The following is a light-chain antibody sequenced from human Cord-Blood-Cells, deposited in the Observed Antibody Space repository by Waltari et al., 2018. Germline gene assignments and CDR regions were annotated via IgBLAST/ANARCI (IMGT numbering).Light chain of an antibody. Sequence: EIVLTQSPATLSLSPGERATLSCRASQSFSSYLAWYQQKPGQAPRLLIYDASNRATGSPARFSGSGSVTDLTLTISSLEPEDFAVYYCQQRRNWPLTFGGGTKVEIK. V-gene: IGKV3-11*01. CDR2: DAS. J-gene: IGKJ4*01. CDR3: QQRRNWPLT. CDR1: QSFSSY.